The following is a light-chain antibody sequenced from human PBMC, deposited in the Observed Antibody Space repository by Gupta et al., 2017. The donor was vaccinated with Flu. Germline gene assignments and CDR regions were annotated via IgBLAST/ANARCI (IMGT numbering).Light chain of an antibody. CDR1: QSVNNNL. Sequence: EIVLTPSPGTLSLSPGERATLSCRASQSVNNNLLTWYQQKPGQAPRLLIYGASSRATGIPDRFSGSGSGTDFTLTISRLEPEDFAVYYCQQYGRSAYTFGQGTKLEIK. CDR3: QQYGRSAYT. J-gene: IGKJ2*01. CDR2: GAS. V-gene: IGKV3-20*01.